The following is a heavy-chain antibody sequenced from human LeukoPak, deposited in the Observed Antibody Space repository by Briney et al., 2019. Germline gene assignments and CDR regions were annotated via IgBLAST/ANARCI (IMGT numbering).Heavy chain of an antibody. J-gene: IGHJ4*02. CDR2: ISAYNGNT. CDR3: ARDYSYYYGSGSYHGGYFDY. CDR1: GYTFTSYG. D-gene: IGHD3-10*01. Sequence: ASVKVFCKASGYTFTSYGISWVRQAPGQGLEWMGWISAYNGNTNYAQKLQGRVTMTTDTSTSTAYMELRSLRSDDTAVYYCARDYSYYYGSGSYHGGYFDYWGQGTLVTVSS. V-gene: IGHV1-18*01.